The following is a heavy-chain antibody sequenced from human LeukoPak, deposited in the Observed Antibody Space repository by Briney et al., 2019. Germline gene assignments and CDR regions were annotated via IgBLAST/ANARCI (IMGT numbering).Heavy chain of an antibody. Sequence: SETLSLTCTVSGGSISSGDYCWSWIRQPPGKGLEWIGYIYYSGSTYYNPSLKSRVTISVDTSKNQFSLKLSSVTAADTAVYYCARNQLWFGELDYFDYWGQGTLVTVSS. D-gene: IGHD3-10*01. V-gene: IGHV4-30-4*01. J-gene: IGHJ4*02. CDR1: GGSISSGDYC. CDR3: ARNQLWFGELDYFDY. CDR2: IYYSGST.